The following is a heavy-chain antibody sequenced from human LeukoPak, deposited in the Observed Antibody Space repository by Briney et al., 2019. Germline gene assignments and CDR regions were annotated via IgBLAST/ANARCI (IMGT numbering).Heavy chain of an antibody. CDR2: LSFDGTTK. CDR1: GFTFGSFS. CDR3: AKWSLLNHHGMNV. J-gene: IGHJ6*04. Sequence: GGSLRLSCAAFGFTFGSFSMHRLRQARGNGLEGGAVLSFDGTTKYYTDSGKGRVTSFRDHDNSTIYIKMNSMRPEDTAVYHCAKWSLLNHHGMNVWGKGTTVTVSS. D-gene: IGHD3-10*01. V-gene: IGHV3-30*18.